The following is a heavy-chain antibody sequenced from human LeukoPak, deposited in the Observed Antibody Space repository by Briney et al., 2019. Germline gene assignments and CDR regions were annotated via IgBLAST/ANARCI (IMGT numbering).Heavy chain of an antibody. V-gene: IGHV3-23*01. D-gene: IGHD1-26*01. Sequence: GGSLRLSCATTGFTFDDYGLSWVRKAPGKVLEWVSAISGSGGSTYYADSVKGRFTISRDNSKNTLYLQMNSLRAEDTAVYYCAKDRGYSGSYYWDYWGQGTLVTVSS. CDR3: AKDRGYSGSYYWDY. CDR1: GFTFDDYG. J-gene: IGHJ4*02. CDR2: ISGSGGST.